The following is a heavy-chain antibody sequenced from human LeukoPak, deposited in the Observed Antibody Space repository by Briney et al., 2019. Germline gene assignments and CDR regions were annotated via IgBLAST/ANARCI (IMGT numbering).Heavy chain of an antibody. CDR2: ISGRGDTT. CDR3: AKDQWLVREYFDY. D-gene: IGHD6-19*01. CDR1: GFTFSSYA. Sequence: GGSLRLSCTTSGFTFSSYAMSWVRQAPGKGLEWVSSISGRGDTTFYADSVKGRFTISRDNSKNTLYLQMNSLRAEDTAVYYCAKDQWLVREYFDYWGQGTLVTVSS. V-gene: IGHV3-23*01. J-gene: IGHJ4*02.